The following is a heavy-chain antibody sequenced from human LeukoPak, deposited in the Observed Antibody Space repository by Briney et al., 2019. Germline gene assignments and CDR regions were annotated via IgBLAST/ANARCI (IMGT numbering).Heavy chain of an antibody. CDR2: INDSGSI. Sequence: PSETLSLTCAVYDGSFSGYYWSWIRQPSGKGLEWIGEINDSGSINYNPSLKSRFTISVDTPKNQFSLKLSFVTAADTAVYYCARGYDCSSSSCYTLFDLWGQGTLVTVSS. CDR1: DGSFSGYY. CDR3: ARGYDCSSSSCYTLFDL. J-gene: IGHJ4*02. V-gene: IGHV4-34*01. D-gene: IGHD2-2*02.